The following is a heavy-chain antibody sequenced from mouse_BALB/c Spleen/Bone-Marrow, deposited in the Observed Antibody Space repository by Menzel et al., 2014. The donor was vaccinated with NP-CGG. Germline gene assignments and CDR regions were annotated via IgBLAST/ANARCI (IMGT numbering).Heavy chain of an antibody. CDR2: IWPGGST. Sequence: VQLVESGPGLVAPSQSLSITCTVSGFSLTSYGVHWVRQPPGKGLEWLGVIWPGGSTNYNSDLMSRLTTRKDNSKSQVFIKMNSQQTDDTARYCCARDRGPPYWGQGTLVTVSA. CDR3: ARDRGPPY. CDR1: GFSLTSYG. J-gene: IGHJ3*01. D-gene: IGHD3-1*01. V-gene: IGHV2-9*02.